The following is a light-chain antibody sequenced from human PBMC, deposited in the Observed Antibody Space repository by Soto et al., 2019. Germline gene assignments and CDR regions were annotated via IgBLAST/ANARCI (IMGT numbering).Light chain of an antibody. V-gene: IGLV2-14*01. J-gene: IGLJ1*01. CDR2: DVS. CDR1: SSDVGAYNY. Sequence: QSALTQPASVSGSPGQSITISCTGTSSDVGAYNYVSWFQQYPGKAPKLMIYDVSNRPSGVSNRFSGSKSGNTASLTISGLQAEDKADYYCCSYTSSSTYVFGTGTQLT. CDR3: CSYTSSSTYV.